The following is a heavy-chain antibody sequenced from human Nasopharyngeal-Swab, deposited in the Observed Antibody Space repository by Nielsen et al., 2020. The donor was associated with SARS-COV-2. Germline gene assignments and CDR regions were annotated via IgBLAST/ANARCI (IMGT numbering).Heavy chain of an antibody. Sequence: GGSLRLSCTASGFPSSDYYMSWVRQATGKGLEWVSYIHSVSSFTDYADSVKGRFTIPRDNDKNTLYLQMNSLRAEDTAVYYCARGRYNPYWGQGTLVTVAS. CDR1: GFPSSDYY. D-gene: IGHD1-14*01. CDR3: ARGRYNPY. CDR2: IHSVSSFT. V-gene: IGHV3-11*06. J-gene: IGHJ4*02.